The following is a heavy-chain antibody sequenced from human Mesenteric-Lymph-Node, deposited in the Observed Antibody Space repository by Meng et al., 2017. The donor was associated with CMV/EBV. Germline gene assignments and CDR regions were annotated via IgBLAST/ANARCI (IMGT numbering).Heavy chain of an antibody. CDR3: TGDSVSNPNLDY. J-gene: IGHJ4*02. V-gene: IGHV3-66*01. CDR1: GFNFRDKY. Sequence: VERRGWGGGRAQLGGSLGRSCAASGFNFRDKYMSWVRQAPGKGLEWVCIIYRGDNTYYIDSVKDRFTVSRDNSKNTMYLQMNSLRVEDTAVYYCTGDSVSNPNLDYWGQGTLVTVSS. CDR2: IYRGDNT. D-gene: IGHD3-10*01.